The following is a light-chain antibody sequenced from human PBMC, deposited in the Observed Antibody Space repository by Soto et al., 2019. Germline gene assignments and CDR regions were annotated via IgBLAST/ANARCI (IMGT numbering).Light chain of an antibody. V-gene: IGKV3D-15*01. CDR3: QQYNNWPLT. J-gene: IGKJ4*01. CDR1: QSVSSY. CDR2: DAS. Sequence: ELVLTPSPGTLSLSPGDRATLSCRASQSVSSYLAWYQQKPGQAPRLLIYDASNRATGIPARFSGSGSGTEFTLTISSLQSEDFAVYYCQQYNNWPLTFGGGTKVDIK.